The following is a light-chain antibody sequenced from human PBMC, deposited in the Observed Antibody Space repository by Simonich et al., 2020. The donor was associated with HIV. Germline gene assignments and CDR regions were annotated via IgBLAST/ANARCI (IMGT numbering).Light chain of an antibody. CDR2: GAS. V-gene: IGKV3-15*01. J-gene: IGKJ4*01. CDR3: QQYNNWPPAT. Sequence: EIVMTQSPATLSVSPGERATLYCRASQSVSRNLAWYQQKPGQAPRLLIYGASTRATGIPARFSGSGSGTEFTLTISSLQSEDFAVYYCQQYNNWPPATFGGGTKVDIK. CDR1: QSVSRN.